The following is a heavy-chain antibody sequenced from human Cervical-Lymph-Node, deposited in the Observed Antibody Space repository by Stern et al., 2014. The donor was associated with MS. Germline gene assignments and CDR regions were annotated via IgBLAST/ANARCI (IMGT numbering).Heavy chain of an antibody. J-gene: IGHJ6*02. V-gene: IGHV1-2*02. Sequence: VQLVESGAEVKKPGASVKVSCKTSGYIFTGHYIHWVRQAPGQGLEWMAWINPNTGGTKYAQKLQGRVTMSRDTSISTAYVELSSLTSDDTAVYYCARDQRGITIFGVVTDYYYLGMDVWGQGTTVTVSS. CDR1: GYIFTGHY. CDR2: INPNTGGT. CDR3: ARDQRGITIFGVVTDYYYLGMDV. D-gene: IGHD3-3*01.